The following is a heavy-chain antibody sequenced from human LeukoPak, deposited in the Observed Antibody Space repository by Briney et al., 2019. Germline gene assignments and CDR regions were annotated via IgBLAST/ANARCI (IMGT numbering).Heavy chain of an antibody. CDR2: IRFDGSNE. J-gene: IGHJ4*02. Sequence: GGSLRLSCAASGFTFSNYGMHWVRQAPGRGLEWVAFIRFDGSNEYYADSVKGRFTISRDNSKNTLYLQMNSLRAEDTAVYYCAKERGELSTDWVLEDWGQGTLVTVSS. CDR1: GFTFSNYG. CDR3: AKERGELSTDWVLED. D-gene: IGHD3-16*02. V-gene: IGHV3-30*02.